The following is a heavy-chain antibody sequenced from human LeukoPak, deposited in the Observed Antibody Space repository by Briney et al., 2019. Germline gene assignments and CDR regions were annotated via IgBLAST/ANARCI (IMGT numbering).Heavy chain of an antibody. D-gene: IGHD3-9*01. CDR1: GFTFSIYA. J-gene: IGHJ3*01. CDR3: AKELTGSGRVFDV. V-gene: IGHV3-23*01. Sequence: GGSLRLSCAASGFTFSIYAMSWVRQTPGKGLEWVSAISGSGGNTYYADSVKGRFTISRDNSKNTLYLQLNTLRAEDTAVYYCAKELTGSGRVFDVWGQGTVVTVSS. CDR2: ISGSGGNT.